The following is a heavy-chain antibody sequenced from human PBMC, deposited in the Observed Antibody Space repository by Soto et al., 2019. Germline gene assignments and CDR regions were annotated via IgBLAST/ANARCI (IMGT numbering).Heavy chain of an antibody. D-gene: IGHD6-6*01. CDR1: GGSISSSSYY. V-gene: IGHV4-39*07. CDR2: IYYSGST. J-gene: IGHJ3*02. Sequence: SQTLSLTSTVSGGSISSSSYYWGWIRQPPGKGLEWIGSIYYSGSTNYNPSLKSRVTISVDTSKNQFSLKLSSVTAADTAVYYCARETTGRAARLFLGAFDIWGQGTMVTGSS. CDR3: ARETTGRAARLFLGAFDI.